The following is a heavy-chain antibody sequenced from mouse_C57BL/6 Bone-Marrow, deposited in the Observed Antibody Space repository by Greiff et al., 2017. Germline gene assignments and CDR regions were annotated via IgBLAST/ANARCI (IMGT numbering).Heavy chain of an antibody. CDR1: GFTFSSYA. V-gene: IGHV5-4*01. J-gene: IGHJ2*01. CDR3: ARERVYFDY. Sequence: EVKLVESGGGLVKPGGSLKLSCAASGFTFSSYAMSWVRQTPEKRLEWVATISDGGSYTYYPDNVKGRFTISRDNAKNNLYLQMNHLKSEDTAMYYCARERVYFDYWGQGTTLTVSS. CDR2: ISDGGSYT.